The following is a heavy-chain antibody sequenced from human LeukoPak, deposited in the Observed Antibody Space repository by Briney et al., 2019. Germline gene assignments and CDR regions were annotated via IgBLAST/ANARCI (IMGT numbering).Heavy chain of an antibody. J-gene: IGHJ6*03. CDR1: GFTFSSYG. CDR3: AKKGFTTPLYYYMDV. CDR2: IRYDGSKK. V-gene: IGHV3-30*02. Sequence: PGGSLRLSCAASGFTFSSYGMHWVRQAPGKGLEWVAFIRYDGSKKYYADSVKGRFTISRDNSKNTLYLQMNSLRAEDTAVYYCAKKGFTTPLYYYMDVWGKGTTVTVSS. D-gene: IGHD3-3*01.